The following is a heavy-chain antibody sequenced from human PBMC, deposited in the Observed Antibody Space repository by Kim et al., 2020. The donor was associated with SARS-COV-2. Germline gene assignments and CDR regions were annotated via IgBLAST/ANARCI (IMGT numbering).Heavy chain of an antibody. D-gene: IGHD6-13*01. CDR1: GDSINEYY. J-gene: IGHJ5*01. Sequence: SETLSLTCTVFGDSINEYYWSWIRQSPGKGLEWIGYVFYLGSTNYNPSLRSRVTISVDTSKNQFSLRLTSVTAADTAVYYCARSSSSWNNWFDPWGQGTLVTVSS. V-gene: IGHV4-59*01. CDR3: ARSSSSWNNWFDP. CDR2: VFYLGST.